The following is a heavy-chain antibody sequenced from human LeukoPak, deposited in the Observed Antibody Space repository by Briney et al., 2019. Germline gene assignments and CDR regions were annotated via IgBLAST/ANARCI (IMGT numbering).Heavy chain of an antibody. Sequence: GGSLRLSCAASGFTFSNSDMSWVRQAPGKGLEWVGRTRNKANSYTTEYAASVKGSFTISRDDSKNSLYLQMSSLKTEDTAVYYCARVFGDTLGWDYMDVWGKGTTVTVSS. V-gene: IGHV3-72*01. CDR3: ARVFGDTLGWDYMDV. CDR2: TRNKANSYTT. J-gene: IGHJ6*03. CDR1: GFTFSNSD. D-gene: IGHD2-21*02.